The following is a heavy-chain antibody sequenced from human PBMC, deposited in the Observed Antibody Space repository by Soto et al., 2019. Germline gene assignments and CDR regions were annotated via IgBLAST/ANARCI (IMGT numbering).Heavy chain of an antibody. J-gene: IGHJ4*02. CDR1: GFTFSNYE. V-gene: IGHV3-48*03. CDR2: ISISFNTI. CDR3: AKDRAGSWDY. Sequence: GGSLRLSCAASGFTFSNYEMNWVRQAPGKGLEWVSYISISFNTIYYADSVKGRFTISRDNSKNTLYLQMNSLRAEDTAVYYCAKDRAGSWDYWGQGTLGTVSS. D-gene: IGHD6-13*01.